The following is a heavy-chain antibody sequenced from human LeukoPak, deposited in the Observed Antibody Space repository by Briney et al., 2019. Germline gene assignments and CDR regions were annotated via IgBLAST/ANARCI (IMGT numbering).Heavy chain of an antibody. D-gene: IGHD3-9*01. J-gene: IGHJ4*02. V-gene: IGHV3-23*01. CDR2: ISGSGGST. Sequence: GGSLRLSCGASGFTFSSYAMSWVRQAPGKGLEWVSAISGSGGSTYYADSVKGRFTISRDNSKNTLYLQMNSLRAEDTAVYYCANINYDILTGYYPPDYWGQGTLVTVSS. CDR1: GFTFSSYA. CDR3: ANINYDILTGYYPPDY.